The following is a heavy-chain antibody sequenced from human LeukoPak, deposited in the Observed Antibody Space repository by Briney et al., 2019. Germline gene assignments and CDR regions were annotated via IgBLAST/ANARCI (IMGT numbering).Heavy chain of an antibody. Sequence: GGSLRLSCAASGFTFSSYAMNWVRQAPGKGLEWVSAISGSGGRTHYADSVKGRFTISRDNSKNTLYLQMNSLRAEDTAVYYCAKKVGTTLGAFDIWGQGTMVTVSS. V-gene: IGHV3-23*01. CDR3: AKKVGTTLGAFDI. CDR1: GFTFSSYA. J-gene: IGHJ3*02. D-gene: IGHD1-26*01. CDR2: ISGSGGRT.